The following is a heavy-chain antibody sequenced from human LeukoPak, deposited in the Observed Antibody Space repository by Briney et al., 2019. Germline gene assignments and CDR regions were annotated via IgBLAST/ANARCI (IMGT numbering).Heavy chain of an antibody. V-gene: IGHV3-74*01. CDR2: ISDDGDTI. J-gene: IGHJ4*02. Sequence: SGGSLRLSCAASGFTFSSYAMHWVRQAPGKGLVWVSRISDDGDTITYADSVKGRFTISRDNAKNSLYLQMNSLRAEDTAVYYCARAVSYSGSYSALDYWGQGTLVTVSS. CDR3: ARAVSYSGSYSALDY. D-gene: IGHD1-26*01. CDR1: GFTFSSYA.